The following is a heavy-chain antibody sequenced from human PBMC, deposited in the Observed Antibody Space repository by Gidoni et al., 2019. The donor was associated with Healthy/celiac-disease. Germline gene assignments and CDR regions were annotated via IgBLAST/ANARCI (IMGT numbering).Heavy chain of an antibody. J-gene: IGHJ6*02. CDR1: GFPFRSYD. V-gene: IGHV3-13*01. Sequence: EVQPVESGGGLVQPGGSLRLSCAASGFPFRSYDMHWLRQATGKGLEWVSGIGTAGDTYYPGSVKGRFTISRENAKNSLYLQMSSLRAGDTAVYYCARGTYYYGSGSPYGMDVWGQGTTVTVSS. D-gene: IGHD3-10*01. CDR2: IGTAGDT. CDR3: ARGTYYYGSGSPYGMDV.